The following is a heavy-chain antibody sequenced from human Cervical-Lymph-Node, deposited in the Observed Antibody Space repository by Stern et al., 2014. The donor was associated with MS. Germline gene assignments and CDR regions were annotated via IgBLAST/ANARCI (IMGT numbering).Heavy chain of an antibody. V-gene: IGHV3-15*01. D-gene: IGHD3-16*01. J-gene: IGHJ4*02. Sequence: EVQLVQSGGGLVKPGGSLRLSCAASKFTFTNAWMTWVRQAPGKGLEWVGHIKTKADGGTADYAAPVKGRFTISRDDSKNTLYSEMNSLKTEDTAVYFCTTEGFLSYGYFFDYWGQGTLVTVSS. CDR3: TTEGFLSYGYFFDY. CDR2: IKTKADGGTA. CDR1: KFTFTNAW.